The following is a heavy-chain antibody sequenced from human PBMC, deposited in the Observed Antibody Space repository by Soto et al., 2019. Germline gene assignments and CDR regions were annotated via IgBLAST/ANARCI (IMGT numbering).Heavy chain of an antibody. CDR3: AKSSGVSPQYWFDS. CDR2: IYHDGPT. CDR1: GGSISQINW. V-gene: IGHV4-4*02. D-gene: IGHD3-10*01. J-gene: IGHJ5*01. Sequence: SETLSPTCGVSGGSISQINWCSGVRQSPHPGRVWIGEIYHDGPTNYNPSLQSRVTLSVDKSKNHFFLKLTSVTAADTAIYYCAKSSGVSPQYWFDSWGQGTLVTVSA.